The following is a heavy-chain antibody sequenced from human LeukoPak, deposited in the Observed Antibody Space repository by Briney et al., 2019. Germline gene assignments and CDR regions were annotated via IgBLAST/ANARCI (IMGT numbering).Heavy chain of an antibody. V-gene: IGHV4-4*07. CDR2: IYTSGST. J-gene: IGHJ4*02. CDR1: GGSISSYY. D-gene: IGHD3-10*01. CDR3: AITMVRGVIID. Sequence: KPSETLSLTCTVSGGSISSYYWSWIRQPAGKGLEWIGRIYTSGSTNYNPSLKRRVTISVDKSKNQFSLKLSSVTAADTAVYYCAITMVRGVIIDWGQGTLVTVSS.